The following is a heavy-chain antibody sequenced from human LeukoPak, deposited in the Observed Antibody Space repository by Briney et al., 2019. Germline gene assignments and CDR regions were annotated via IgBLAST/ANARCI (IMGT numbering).Heavy chain of an antibody. CDR3: AKVGSSGWYAMDV. D-gene: IGHD6-19*01. V-gene: IGHV3-23*01. Sequence: GGSLRLSCATSGFTFSNYAMSWVRQAPGKGLEWVSGISGGAGTPYYADSVKGRFTISRDNSKNTLFLQMSSLRAEDTAIYYCAKVGSSGWYAMDVWGRGTSVTVS. CDR1: GFTFSNYA. CDR2: ISGGAGTP. J-gene: IGHJ6*02.